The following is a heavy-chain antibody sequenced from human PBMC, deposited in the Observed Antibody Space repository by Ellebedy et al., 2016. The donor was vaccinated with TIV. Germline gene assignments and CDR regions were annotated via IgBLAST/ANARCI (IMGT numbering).Heavy chain of an antibody. CDR3: AAAAGAGDDAFDI. V-gene: IGHV3-30-3*01. J-gene: IGHJ3*02. CDR1: GFIFSSYA. D-gene: IGHD6-13*01. CDR2: ISYDGSNK. Sequence: GGSLRLXCAASGFIFSSYAMHWVRQAPGKGLEWVAVISYDGSNKYYADSVKGRFTISRDKAKNSLYLQMNSLRAEDTAVYYCAAAAGAGDDAFDIWGQGTMVTVSS.